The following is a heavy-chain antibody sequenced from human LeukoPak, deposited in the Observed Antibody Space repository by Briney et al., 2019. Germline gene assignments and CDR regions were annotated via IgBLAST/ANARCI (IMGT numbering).Heavy chain of an antibody. D-gene: IGHD3-22*01. CDR2: ISPDSNYK. CDR1: GFTFSTYS. Sequence: GESLRLSCAASGFTFSTYSMNWLRLAPGKGLEWVSSISPDSNYKYYVDSVKGRFTISRDNAKNSLYLQMNSLRAEDTAVYYCARGGYYYDSSGYYYGYWGQGTLVTVSS. V-gene: IGHV3-21*01. CDR3: ARGGYYYDSSGYYYGY. J-gene: IGHJ4*02.